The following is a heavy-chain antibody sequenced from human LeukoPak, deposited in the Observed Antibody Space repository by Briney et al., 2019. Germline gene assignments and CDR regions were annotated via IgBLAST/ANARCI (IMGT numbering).Heavy chain of an antibody. V-gene: IGHV3-30*04. CDR1: GFTFKSYA. CDR2: ISDDGNNK. J-gene: IGHJ4*02. Sequence: PGGSLRLSCAASGFTFKSYAMHWVRQAPGKGLEWVAVISDDGNNKYYADSVKGRFTISRDNSNNTPYLQMTSLRAEDTAIYYCSGVFYYWGQGTLVTVSS. CDR3: SGVFYY.